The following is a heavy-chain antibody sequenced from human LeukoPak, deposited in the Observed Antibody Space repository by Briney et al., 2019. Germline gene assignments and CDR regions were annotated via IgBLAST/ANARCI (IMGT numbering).Heavy chain of an antibody. CDR1: GYTFTGYY. CDR2: INPNSGGT. J-gene: IGHJ6*03. V-gene: IGHV1-2*02. D-gene: IGHD5-12*01. Sequence: ASVKVSCKASGYTFTGYYMHWVRQAPGQGLEWMGWINPNSGGTNYAQKFQGRVTMTRDTSISTAYMELSRLGSDDTAVYYCAKNVRGYSGFVRRTYYYYMDVWGKGTTVTVSS. CDR3: AKNVRGYSGFVRRTYYYYMDV.